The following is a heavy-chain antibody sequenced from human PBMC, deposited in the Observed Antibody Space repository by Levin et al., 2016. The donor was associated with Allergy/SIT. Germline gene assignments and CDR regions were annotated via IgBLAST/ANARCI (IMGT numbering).Heavy chain of an antibody. D-gene: IGHD3-3*01. Sequence: WIRQPPGKGLEWVGRIKSKTDGGTTDYAAPVKGRFTISRDDSKNTLYLQMNSLKTEDTAVYYCTTDYYDFWSGYYFSHYYGMDVWGQGTTVTVSS. J-gene: IGHJ6*02. CDR2: IKSKTDGGTT. V-gene: IGHV3-15*01. CDR3: TTDYYDFWSGYYFSHYYGMDV.